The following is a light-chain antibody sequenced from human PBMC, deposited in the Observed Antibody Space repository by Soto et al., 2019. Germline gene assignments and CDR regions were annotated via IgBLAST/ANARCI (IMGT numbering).Light chain of an antibody. J-gene: IGLJ3*02. V-gene: IGLV2-14*02. Sequence: QSALTQPASVSGSPGQSITISCTGTSSDVGSYTLVSWYQQNPGKAPKLIIYEGTKRPSGVSNRFSGSKSGNTASLTISGLQAEDEADYYCQSYDSSLSGSWVFGGGTKLTVL. CDR1: SSDVGSYTL. CDR2: EGT. CDR3: QSYDSSLSGSWV.